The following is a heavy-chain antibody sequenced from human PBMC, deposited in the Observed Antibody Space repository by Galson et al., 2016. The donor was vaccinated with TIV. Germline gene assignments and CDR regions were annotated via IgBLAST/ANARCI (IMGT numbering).Heavy chain of an antibody. J-gene: IGHJ4*02. V-gene: IGHV3-7*03. D-gene: IGHD2-21*02. Sequence: SLRLSCADSRSTFSSSWMNWVRQAPGKGLEWVANINGDGTEIKYVDSVKGRFTISRDNAKKSLYLQMNSLRVEDTAFYHCARRTYCGGDCYYFDYWGQGALVTVSS. CDR2: INGDGTEI. CDR3: ARRTYCGGDCYYFDY. CDR1: RSTFSSSW.